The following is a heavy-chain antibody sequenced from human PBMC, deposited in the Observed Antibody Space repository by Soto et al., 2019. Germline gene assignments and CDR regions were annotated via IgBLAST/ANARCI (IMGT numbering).Heavy chain of an antibody. V-gene: IGHV6-1*02. CDR2: TYYRCKWYN. Sequence: QVQLQQSGPGLVKPSQTLSLICAISGDSVSSATATWSWIRQSPSRGLEWLGRTYYRCKWYNDYAVSVKSRIAITPDTSKIQLSRQLSSVTPEDTAVYFCARDSSRFHWYSDLWGRGTLVTVSS. CDR1: GDSVSSATAT. J-gene: IGHJ2*01. D-gene: IGHD6-19*01. CDR3: ARDSSRFHWYSDL.